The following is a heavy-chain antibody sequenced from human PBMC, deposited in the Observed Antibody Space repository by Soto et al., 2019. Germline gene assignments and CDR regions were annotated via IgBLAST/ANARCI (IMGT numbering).Heavy chain of an antibody. J-gene: IGHJ4*02. Sequence: SVKVSCKASGGTFNTYTINWLRQAPGRGLEWVGQVDPMYDSVNYAETFQGRVTITVDKSTNTAYMELTSLRSQDTALYFCASWRSYSGSYCFDYWGQGTLVTVSS. CDR3: ASWRSYSGSYCFDY. D-gene: IGHD1-26*01. CDR1: GGTFNTYT. V-gene: IGHV1-69*06. CDR2: VDPMYDSV.